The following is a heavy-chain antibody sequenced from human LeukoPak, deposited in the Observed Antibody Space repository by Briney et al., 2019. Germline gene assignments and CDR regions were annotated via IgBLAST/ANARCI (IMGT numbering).Heavy chain of an antibody. CDR3: ARDSSGYSNEGWFDP. D-gene: IGHD3-22*01. CDR1: GCTFSSYS. CDR2: ISSSGSYI. Sequence: GGSLRLDCAASGCTFSSYSRNWVRQAPGKGLEWVSSISSSGSYIYYADSVKGRFTISRDNAENSLYLQMNSLRAEDTAVYYCARDSSGYSNEGWFDPRGQGTLVTVSS. J-gene: IGHJ5*02. V-gene: IGHV3-21*01.